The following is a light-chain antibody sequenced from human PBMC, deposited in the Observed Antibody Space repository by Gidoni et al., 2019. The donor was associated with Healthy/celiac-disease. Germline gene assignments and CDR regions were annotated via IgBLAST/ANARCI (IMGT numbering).Light chain of an antibody. CDR3: HQSSSLPWT. V-gene: IGKV6-21*01. J-gene: IGKJ1*01. Sequence: SFSGVPSRFSGSGSGTDFTLTINSLEAEDAATYYCHQSSSLPWTFXQXTKVEI.